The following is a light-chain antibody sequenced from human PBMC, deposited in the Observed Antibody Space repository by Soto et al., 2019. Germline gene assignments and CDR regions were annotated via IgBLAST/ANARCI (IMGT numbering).Light chain of an antibody. Sequence: IQMTQSPSSLSASVGDRVTITLRASQSISSYLNWYQQKPGKAPKLLIYKASTLKSGVPSRFSGSGSGTEFTLTISSLQPDDFATYYRQHYNSYSEAFGQGTKVDIK. CDR2: KAS. J-gene: IGKJ1*01. V-gene: IGKV1-5*03. CDR3: QHYNSYSEA. CDR1: QSISSY.